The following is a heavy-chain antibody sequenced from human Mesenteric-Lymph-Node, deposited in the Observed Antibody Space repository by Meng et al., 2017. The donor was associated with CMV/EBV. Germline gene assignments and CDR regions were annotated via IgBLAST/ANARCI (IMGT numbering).Heavy chain of an antibody. CDR3: ARERVREEGLFDS. CDR1: GGSISGRYW. V-gene: IGHV4-4*02. D-gene: IGHD4/OR15-4a*01. J-gene: IGHJ4*02. Sequence: VCGGSISGRYWWTWVRQPPETGLEWIGEISYSGATKYKPYLRSRLTISMDKSNNQFSLILTSVTAADAAIYYCARERVREEGLFDSWGQGTLVTVSS. CDR2: ISYSGAT.